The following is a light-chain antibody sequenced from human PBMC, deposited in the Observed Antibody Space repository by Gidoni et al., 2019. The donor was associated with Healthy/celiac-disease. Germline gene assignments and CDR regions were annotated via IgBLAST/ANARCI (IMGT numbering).Light chain of an antibody. CDR3: QSYDSSLSGGV. V-gene: IGLV1-40*01. CDR2: GNT. Sequence: QSVLTQPPSVSGPPWQRVTISCTGSSSNIGAGYDVHCYQRLPGTAPQRLLYGNTNLPSGVPDRCSGSKSGTSASLAITGLQAEDEADYYCQSYDSSLSGGVFGGGTKLTVL. CDR1: SSNIGAGYD. J-gene: IGLJ2*01.